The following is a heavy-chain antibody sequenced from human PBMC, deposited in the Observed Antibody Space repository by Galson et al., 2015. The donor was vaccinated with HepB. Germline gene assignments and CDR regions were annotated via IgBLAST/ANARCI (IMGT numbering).Heavy chain of an antibody. Sequence: SLRLSCAASGFTFSSYSMNWVRQAPGKGLEWVSSISSSGRYISYADSVKGRVTISRDNANNSLHLQMSSLRAEDTAVYYCARDGYFYDSSAYSYLYYIDYWGRGTLVTVSS. D-gene: IGHD3-22*01. CDR1: GFTFSSYS. J-gene: IGHJ4*02. CDR3: ARDGYFYDSSAYSYLYYIDY. V-gene: IGHV3-21*01. CDR2: ISSSGRYI.